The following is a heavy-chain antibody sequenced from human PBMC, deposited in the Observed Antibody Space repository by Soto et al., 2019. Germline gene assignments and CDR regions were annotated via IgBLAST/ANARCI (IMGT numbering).Heavy chain of an antibody. CDR1: GFTFSSYG. J-gene: IGHJ6*02. CDR3: AKDPPPVIAAAGTSRKQYYYYYYGMDV. Sequence: PGGSLRLSCAASGFTFSSYGMHWVRQAPGKGLEWVAVISYDGSNKYYADSVKGRFTISRDNSKNTLYLQMNSRRAEDTAVYYCAKDPPPVIAAAGTSRKQYYYYYYGMDVWGQGTTVTVSS. D-gene: IGHD6-13*01. CDR2: ISYDGSNK. V-gene: IGHV3-30*18.